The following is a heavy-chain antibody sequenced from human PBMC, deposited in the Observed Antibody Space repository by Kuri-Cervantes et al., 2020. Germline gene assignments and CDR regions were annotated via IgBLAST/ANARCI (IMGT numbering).Heavy chain of an antibody. CDR3: ARMGHVYYYYGMDV. CDR1: GYTFTGYY. J-gene: IGHJ6*02. D-gene: IGHD1-26*01. CDR2: IIPIFGTA. Sequence: SVKVSCKASGYTFTGYYMHWVRQAPGQGLEWMGGIIPIFGTANYAQKFQGRVTITADESTSTAYMELSSLRSEDTAVYYCARMGHVYYYYGMDVWGQGTTVTVSS. V-gene: IGHV1-69*13.